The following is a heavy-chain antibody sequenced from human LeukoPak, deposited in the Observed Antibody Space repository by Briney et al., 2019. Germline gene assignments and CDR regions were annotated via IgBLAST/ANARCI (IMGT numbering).Heavy chain of an antibody. CDR1: GFTFTTYS. CDR2: VSSSSDYI. J-gene: IGHJ3*02. CDR3: ARDIVGAIGDAFDI. D-gene: IGHD1-26*01. Sequence: GGSLRLSCAASGFTFTTYSMNWVRQAPGKEPEWVSAVSSSSDYIYYADSVRGRFTISRDNAKNSLYLQMNSLRAEDTAVYYCARDIVGAIGDAFDIWGQGTMVTVSS. V-gene: IGHV3-21*01.